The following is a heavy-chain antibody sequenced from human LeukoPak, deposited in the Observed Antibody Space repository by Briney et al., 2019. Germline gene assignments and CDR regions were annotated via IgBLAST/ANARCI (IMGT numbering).Heavy chain of an antibody. Sequence: ASVKVSCKASGYTFITYGINWVRQAPGQGLEWMGWISPYDGSTNFAQNLQGRVTMTTDTITSTAFMELRSLRFEDTALYYCARDKAPRYTYGLGHLGQGTLVTVSS. V-gene: IGHV1-18*01. CDR2: ISPYDGST. J-gene: IGHJ4*02. D-gene: IGHD5-18*01. CDR1: GYTFITYG. CDR3: ARDKAPRYTYGLGH.